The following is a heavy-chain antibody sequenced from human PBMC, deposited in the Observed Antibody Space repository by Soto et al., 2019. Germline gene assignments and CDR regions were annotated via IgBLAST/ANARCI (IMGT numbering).Heavy chain of an antibody. Sequence: GGSLRLSCAASGFTFSSYDMHWVRQATGKGLEWVSAIGTAGDTYYPGSVKGRFTISRENAKNSLYLQMNSLRAGDTAVYYCARRVGNWNDEVFFDYWGQGTLVTVSS. CDR3: ARRVGNWNDEVFFDY. J-gene: IGHJ4*02. CDR2: IGTAGDT. V-gene: IGHV3-13*01. D-gene: IGHD1-1*01. CDR1: GFTFSSYD.